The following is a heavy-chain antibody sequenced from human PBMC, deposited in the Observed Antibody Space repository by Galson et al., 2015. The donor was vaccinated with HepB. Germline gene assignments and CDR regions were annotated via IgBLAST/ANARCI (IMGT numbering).Heavy chain of an antibody. J-gene: IGHJ4*02. Sequence: SLRLSCAASGFTFSNAWMTWVRQAPGKGLEWVGRITDGGTTDYAAPVKGRFTISRDDSKNTLYLEMNSLKTEDTAVYYCTPHPCRSPGDYWGQGTLVTVSS. CDR3: TPHPCRSPGDY. D-gene: IGHD2-2*01. CDR2: ITDGGTT. CDR1: GFTFSNAW. V-gene: IGHV3-15*01.